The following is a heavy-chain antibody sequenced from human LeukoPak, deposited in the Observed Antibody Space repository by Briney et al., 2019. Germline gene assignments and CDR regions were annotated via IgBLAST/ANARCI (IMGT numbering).Heavy chain of an antibody. V-gene: IGHV3-23*01. CDR2: VRGSDGST. D-gene: IGHD4-23*01. CDR1: GFPFGTYA. J-gene: IGHJ4*02. CDR3: AKDVYVDYGGLDY. Sequence: GRSLRLSCAASGFPFGTYAMSWVRQAPGKGLEWVSSVRGSDGSTYYADSVKGRFAISRDNSKNTLYLQRNSLRAEDTAVYYCAKDVYVDYGGLDYWGQGTLVTVSS.